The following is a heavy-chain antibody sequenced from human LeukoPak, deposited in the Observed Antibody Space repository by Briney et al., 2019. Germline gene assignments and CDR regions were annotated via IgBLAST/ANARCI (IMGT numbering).Heavy chain of an antibody. CDR2: IKHDGSEK. D-gene: IGHD3-3*01. Sequence: GGSLRLSCAASGFIFTNYFISWVRQAPGKGLEWVASIKHDGSEKYYVDSVRGRFTISRDNTMNSLYLQMSSLRAEDTAVYYCATDRGWRTSGYYLYYFEYWGQGTLVTFSS. V-gene: IGHV3-7*01. CDR1: GFIFTNYF. CDR3: ATDRGWRTSGYYLYYFEY. J-gene: IGHJ4*02.